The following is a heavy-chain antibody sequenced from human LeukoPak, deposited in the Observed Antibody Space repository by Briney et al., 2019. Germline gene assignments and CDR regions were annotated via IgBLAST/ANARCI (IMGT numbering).Heavy chain of an antibody. CDR2: INHSGST. Sequence: PSETLSLTCAVYGGSFSGYYWSWIRQPPGKGLEWIGEINHSGSTNYNPSLKSRVTISVDTSKNQFSLKLSSVTAADTAVYYCARPNAYYYDSGRSRKGAFDIWGQGTMVTVSS. D-gene: IGHD3-10*01. CDR3: ARPNAYYYDSGRSRKGAFDI. CDR1: GGSFSGYY. J-gene: IGHJ3*02. V-gene: IGHV4-34*01.